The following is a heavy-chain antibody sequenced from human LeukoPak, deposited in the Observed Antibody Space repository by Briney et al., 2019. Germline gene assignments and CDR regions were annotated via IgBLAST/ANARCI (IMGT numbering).Heavy chain of an antibody. D-gene: IGHD6-6*01. Sequence: PSETLSLTCTVSGGSISSGGYYWSWIHQHPGKGLEWIGYIYYSGSTYYNPSLKSRVTISVDTSKNQFSLKLSSVTAADTAVYYCATWAYSSSSASDYWGQGTLVTVSS. CDR1: GGSISSGGYY. CDR3: ATWAYSSSSASDY. J-gene: IGHJ4*02. V-gene: IGHV4-31*03. CDR2: IYYSGST.